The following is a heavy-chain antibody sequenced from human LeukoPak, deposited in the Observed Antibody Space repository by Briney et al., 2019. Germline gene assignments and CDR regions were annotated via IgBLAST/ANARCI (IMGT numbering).Heavy chain of an antibody. D-gene: IGHD3-9*01. CDR3: ARVPDYDILTGPFDY. V-gene: IGHV3-30-3*01. CDR2: ISYDGSNK. CDR1: GFTLSSNA. Sequence: GGSLRLSCAASGFTLSSNAMHWVRQAPGKGLEWVAVISYDGSNKYYADSVKGRFTISRDTSKNTLYLQMNSLRAEDTAVYYCARVPDYDILTGPFDYWGQGTLVTVSS. J-gene: IGHJ4*02.